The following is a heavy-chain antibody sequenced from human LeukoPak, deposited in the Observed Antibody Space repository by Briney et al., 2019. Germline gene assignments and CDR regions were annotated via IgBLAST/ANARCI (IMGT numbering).Heavy chain of an antibody. CDR1: GSSINSVYS. Sequence: KPSETLSLTCTVFGSSINSVYSWGWIRQPPGKGLEWIGSIYHNGNTYYNSSLKSRVTISVHTSENHFSLKLSSVTAADTAVYYCASYKTXYDSSGXXFDYWGQGTLVTVSS. J-gene: IGHJ4*02. CDR3: ASYKTXYDSSGXXFDY. V-gene: IGHV4-38-2*02. CDR2: IYHNGNT. D-gene: IGHD3-22*01.